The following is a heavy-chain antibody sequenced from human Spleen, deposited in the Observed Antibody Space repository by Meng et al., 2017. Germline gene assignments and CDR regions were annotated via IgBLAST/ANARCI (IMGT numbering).Heavy chain of an antibody. CDR3: ARGPDFGGVIVYFDS. J-gene: IGHJ4*02. CDR1: GFMFSKYA. CDR2: ISDSGTRT. V-gene: IGHV3-23*01. D-gene: IGHD3-16*02. Sequence: EVQLLESGGGLVQPGGSLRLSCAASGFMFSKYAVNWVRQAPGKGLEWVSAISDSGTRTYYVDSVKGRFTISRDNSKNTLYLQMNSLRAEDTAVYYCARGPDFGGVIVYFDSWGQGSLVTVSS.